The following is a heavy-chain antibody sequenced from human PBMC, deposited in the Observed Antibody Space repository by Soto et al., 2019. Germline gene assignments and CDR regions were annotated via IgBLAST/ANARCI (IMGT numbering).Heavy chain of an antibody. CDR1: GFSLSTSGMC. D-gene: IGHD3-22*01. CDR3: ARYYYDSSGPTGLEF. Sequence: SGPTLVNPTQTLTLTCTFSGFSLSTSGMCVSWIRQPPGKALEWLARIDWDDDKCYSTSLKTRLTISKDTSKNQVVLTMTNMDPVDTATYYCARYYYDSSGPTGLEFWGQGTLVTVSS. CDR2: IDWDDDK. J-gene: IGHJ4*02. V-gene: IGHV2-70*11.